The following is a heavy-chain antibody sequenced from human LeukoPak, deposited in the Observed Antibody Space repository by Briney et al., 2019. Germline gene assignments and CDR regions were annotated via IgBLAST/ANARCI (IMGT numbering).Heavy chain of an antibody. CDR2: ISSSSSYI. CDR1: GFTFSSYA. V-gene: IGHV3-21*04. Sequence: GGSQRLSCAASGFTFSSYAMSWVRQAPGKGLEWVSSISSSSSYIYYADSVKGRFTISRDNAKNSLYLQMNSLRAEDTALYYRAKGAGVPAAASYYYYYMDVWGKGTTVTISS. D-gene: IGHD2-2*01. J-gene: IGHJ6*03. CDR3: AKGAGVPAAASYYYYYMDV.